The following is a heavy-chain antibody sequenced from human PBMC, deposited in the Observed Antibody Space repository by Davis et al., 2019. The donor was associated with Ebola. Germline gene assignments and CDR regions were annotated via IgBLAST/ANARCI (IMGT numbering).Heavy chain of an antibody. CDR3: TLNAQLVRGEDY. J-gene: IGHJ4*02. CDR1: GFTFSTAW. D-gene: IGHD6-6*01. V-gene: IGHV3-15*07. CDR2: IKSKTDGGTT. Sequence: GGSLRLSCAASGFTFSTAWMNWVRQAPGKGLEWVGRIKSKTDGGTTDYAAPVKGRFTISRDDSKNTLYLQMNSLKTEDTAVYYCTLNAQLVRGEDYWGQGTLVTVSS.